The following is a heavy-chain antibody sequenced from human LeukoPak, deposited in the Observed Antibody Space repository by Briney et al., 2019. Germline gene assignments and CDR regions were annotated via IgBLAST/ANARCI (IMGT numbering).Heavy chain of an antibody. CDR3: ARLVWGTGTPGFDY. V-gene: IGHV4-39*01. D-gene: IGHD1-7*01. J-gene: IGHJ4*02. CDR1: GGSISSSSYY. CDR2: IYYSGST. Sequence: SETLSLTCTVSGGSISSSSYYWGWIRQPPGKGLEWIGSIYYSGSTYYNPSLKSRVTISVDTSKNQFSLKLSSVTAADTAVYYCARLVWGTGTPGFDYWGQGTLVTVSS.